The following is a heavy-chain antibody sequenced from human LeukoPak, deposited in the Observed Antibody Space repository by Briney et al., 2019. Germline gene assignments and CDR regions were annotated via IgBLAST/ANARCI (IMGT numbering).Heavy chain of an antibody. CDR3: ARDRNTDFWSGYYTNYFDY. Sequence: GGSLRLSCAASGFTFSSYSMNWVRQAPGKGLEWVSSISSSSSYIYYADSVKGRSTISRDNAKNSLSLQMSSLRAEDTAVYYCARDRNTDFWSGYYTNYFDYWGQGTLVIVSS. CDR2: ISSSSSYI. V-gene: IGHV3-21*01. D-gene: IGHD3-3*01. CDR1: GFTFSSYS. J-gene: IGHJ4*02.